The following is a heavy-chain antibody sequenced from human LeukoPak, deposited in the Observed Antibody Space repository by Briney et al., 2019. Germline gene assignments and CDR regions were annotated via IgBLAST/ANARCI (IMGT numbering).Heavy chain of an antibody. Sequence: ASETLSLTCAVYGGSFSGYYWSWIRQPPGKGLEWIGEINHSGSTNYNPSLKSRVTISVDTSKNQFSLKLSSVTAADTAVYYCARGNVYRNWGQGTLVTVSS. CDR1: GGSFSGYY. V-gene: IGHV4-34*01. J-gene: IGHJ4*02. CDR2: INHSGST. D-gene: IGHD3-16*01. CDR3: ARGNVYRN.